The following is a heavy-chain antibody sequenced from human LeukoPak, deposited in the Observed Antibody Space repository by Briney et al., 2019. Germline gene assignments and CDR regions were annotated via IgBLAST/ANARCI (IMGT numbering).Heavy chain of an antibody. J-gene: IGHJ4*02. CDR3: AGVDYYDRSGYFDY. Sequence: GESLKISCEGSGYSFSNYWLGWVRQMPGKGLECVGIIYPGDSDTRYSPSFQGQVTISADKSISTAYLQWSSLKASDTAMYYCAGVDYYDRSGYFDYWGQGTQVTVSS. CDR2: IYPGDSDT. CDR1: GYSFSNYW. V-gene: IGHV5-51*01. D-gene: IGHD3-22*01.